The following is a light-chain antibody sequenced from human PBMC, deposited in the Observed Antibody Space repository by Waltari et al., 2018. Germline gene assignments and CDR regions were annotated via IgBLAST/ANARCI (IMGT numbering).Light chain of an antibody. CDR3: QQYGTSFT. CDR2: GAS. Sequence: EIVLPQSPGTLSLSPGERAILSCRASQNLRSHLAWYQQKPGRAPRLLMYGASNRASGIPDRFSGSGSGTDFTLTISRLESEDFAVYYCQQYGTSFTFGGGTKVEIK. V-gene: IGKV3-20*01. CDR1: QNLRSH. J-gene: IGKJ4*01.